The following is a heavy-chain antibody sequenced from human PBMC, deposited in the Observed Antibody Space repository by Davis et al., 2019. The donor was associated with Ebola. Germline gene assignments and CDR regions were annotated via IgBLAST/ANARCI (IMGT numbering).Heavy chain of an antibody. CDR3: AREGSGIYFDY. CDR2: ITSDGNT. Sequence: PGGSLRLSCVVSGFTFGSYWMHWVRQGPGKGLVWVSRITSDGNTAYADSVKGRFTISRDNAKKTLYLQMDSLTTDDTGVYYCAREGSGIYFDYWGQGALVTVSS. CDR1: GFTFGSYW. V-gene: IGHV3-74*01. D-gene: IGHD3-10*01. J-gene: IGHJ4*02.